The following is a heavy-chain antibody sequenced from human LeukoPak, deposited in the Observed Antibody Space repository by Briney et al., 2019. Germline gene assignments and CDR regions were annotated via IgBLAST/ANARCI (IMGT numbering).Heavy chain of an antibody. CDR2: ISSSSSYI. D-gene: IGHD3-22*01. Sequence: GGSLRLSCAASGFTFSSYSMNWVRQAPGKGREWVSSISSSSSYIYYADSVKGRFTISRDNAKNSLYLQMNSLRAEDTAVYYCAREVSYYYDSSGYYYFDYWGQGTLVTVSS. CDR3: AREVSYYYDSSGYYYFDY. V-gene: IGHV3-21*01. J-gene: IGHJ4*02. CDR1: GFTFSSYS.